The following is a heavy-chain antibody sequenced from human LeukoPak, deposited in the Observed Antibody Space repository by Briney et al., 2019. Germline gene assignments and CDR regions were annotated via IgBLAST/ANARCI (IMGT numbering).Heavy chain of an antibody. CDR2: ISPGDSDT. V-gene: IGHV5-51*01. CDR1: GYIFTTYW. D-gene: IGHD6-13*01. J-gene: IGHJ6*02. Sequence: GESLKISCKGSGYIFTTYWIGWVRQMPGKGLEWMGIISPGDSDTRYSPSFQGQVTISADKSISTAYLQWSSLKASDTAMYYCARVGSSSFDSAGVDVWGQGTTVTVSS. CDR3: ARVGSSSFDSAGVDV.